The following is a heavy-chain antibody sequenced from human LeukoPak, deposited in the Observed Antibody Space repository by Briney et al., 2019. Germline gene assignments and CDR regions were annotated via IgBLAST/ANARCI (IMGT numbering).Heavy chain of an antibody. CDR2: VSDGGGS. J-gene: IGHJ4*02. CDR3: ARVPAGGTGPDY. CDR1: GGSVSSGISY. D-gene: IGHD6-13*01. Sequence: PSETLSLTCTVSGGSVSSGISYWIWIRQPPWEGLESIAYVSDGGGSAYNPSLRGRVTISLETSENQFSLRLTSVTAADTAVYYCARVPAGGTGPDYWGQGTLVTVSS. V-gene: IGHV4-61*01.